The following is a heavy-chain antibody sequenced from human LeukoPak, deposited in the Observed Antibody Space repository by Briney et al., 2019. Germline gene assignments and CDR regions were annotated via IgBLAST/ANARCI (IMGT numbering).Heavy chain of an antibody. V-gene: IGHV4-61*02. D-gene: IGHD1-20*01. CDR2: IYTSGST. J-gene: IGHJ4*02. CDR3: ARTPAVVNWNRPNYFDY. CDR1: GGSISSGSYY. Sequence: SQTLSLTCTVSGGSISSGSYYWSWIRQPAGKGLEWIGRIYTSGSTNYNPSLKSRVTISVDTSKNQFSLKLSSVTAADTAVYYCARTPAVVNWNRPNYFDYWGQGTLVTVSS.